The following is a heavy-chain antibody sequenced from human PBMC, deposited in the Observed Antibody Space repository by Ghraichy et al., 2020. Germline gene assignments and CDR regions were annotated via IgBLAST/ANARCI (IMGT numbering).Heavy chain of an antibody. V-gene: IGHV4-34*01. Sequence: SETLSLTCAGYVGSFNGYYWSWIRQPPGKGLEWIGEIHPTGTTNNSPSLKSRLTLLVDTSKNQFSLLLKSVTAADTAMYYCARRRQTWSAAEGDAFDIWSQGFIFTFSS. CDR1: VGSFNGYY. J-gene: IGHJ3*02. D-gene: IGHD5-18*01. CDR3: ARRRQTWSAAEGDAFDI. CDR2: IHPTGTT.